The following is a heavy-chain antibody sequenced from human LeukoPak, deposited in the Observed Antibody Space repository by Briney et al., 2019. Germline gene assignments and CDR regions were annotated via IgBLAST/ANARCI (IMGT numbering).Heavy chain of an antibody. V-gene: IGHV1-2*06. CDR2: INPSSGGT. D-gene: IGHD6-13*01. Sequence: GASVKVSCKASGYSFTGYYMHWVRQAPGQGLEWMGRINPSSGGTDYAQKFQGRVTMTRDTSISTAYMELSSLRSDDTAVYYCAPAPLYFSSYFFDYWGQGTQVTVSS. J-gene: IGHJ4*02. CDR3: APAPLYFSSYFFDY. CDR1: GYSFTGYY.